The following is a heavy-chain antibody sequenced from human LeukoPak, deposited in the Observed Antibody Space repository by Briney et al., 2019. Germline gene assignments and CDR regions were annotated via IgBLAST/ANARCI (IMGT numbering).Heavy chain of an antibody. CDR2: IYYSGST. CDR1: GGSISSSSYY. CDR3: ARYDYDSSGYYTDAFDI. D-gene: IGHD3-22*01. Sequence: SETLSLTCTVSGGSISSSSYYWGWIRQPPGKGLEWIGSIYYSGSTNYNPSLKSRVTISVDTSKNQFSLKLSSVTAADTAVYYCARYDYDSSGYYTDAFDIWGQRTMVTVSS. V-gene: IGHV4-39*07. J-gene: IGHJ3*02.